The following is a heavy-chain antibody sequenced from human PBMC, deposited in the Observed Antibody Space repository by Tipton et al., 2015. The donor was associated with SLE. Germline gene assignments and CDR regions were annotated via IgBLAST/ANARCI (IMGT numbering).Heavy chain of an antibody. CDR2: IFHSGNS. Sequence: GLVKPSKTLSVTCTVSGAAISSHYWSWIRQSPGKGLEWIGYIFHSGNSDYNPSLRSRVSMSVDTSKNQVSLNLRSVTAADTAVYYCARFMISVGFDYWGQGTLVTVSS. V-gene: IGHV4-59*11. CDR3: ARFMISVGFDY. J-gene: IGHJ4*02. D-gene: IGHD3-16*01. CDR1: GAAISSHY.